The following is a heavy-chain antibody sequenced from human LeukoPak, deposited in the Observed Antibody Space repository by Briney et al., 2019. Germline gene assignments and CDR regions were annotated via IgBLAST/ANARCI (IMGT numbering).Heavy chain of an antibody. CDR1: GYSFTSYW. J-gene: IGHJ3*02. CDR2: IYPGDSDT. D-gene: IGHD6-13*01. CDR3: AGTIAAASDAFDI. V-gene: IGHV5-51*01. Sequence: GESLKISCKGSGYSFTSYWIGWVRQMPGKGLEWMGIIYPGDSDTRYSPSFQGQVTISADKSISTAYLQWSSLKASDTAMYYCAGTIAAASDAFDIWGQGTMVTVSS.